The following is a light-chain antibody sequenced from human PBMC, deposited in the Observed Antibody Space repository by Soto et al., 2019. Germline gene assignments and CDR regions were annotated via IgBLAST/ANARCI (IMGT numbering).Light chain of an antibody. CDR1: QSVSID. V-gene: IGKV3-20*01. CDR3: QLYGSSPPT. J-gene: IGKJ1*01. CDR2: GAS. Sequence: DIALTQSPGTLSLASGERATLSCRASQSVSIDLAWYQQRPGQAPRLLIYGASSRATGIPDRFSGSGSGTDLTLAISRLEPEDFAVYYCQLYGSSPPTFGQGTKVDIK.